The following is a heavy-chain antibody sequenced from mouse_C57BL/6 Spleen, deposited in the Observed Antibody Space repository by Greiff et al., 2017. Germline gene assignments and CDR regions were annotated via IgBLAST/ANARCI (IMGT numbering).Heavy chain of an antibody. CDR1: GFNIKDDY. V-gene: IGHV14-4*01. D-gene: IGHD2-5*01. J-gene: IGHJ2*01. Sequence: VQLQQSGAELVRPGASVKLSCTASGFNIKDDYMHWVKQRPEQGLEWIGWIDPENGDTEYASKFQGKATITADTSSNTAYLQLSILTSEDTAVYYCTTPSYYSNYVWGQGTTLTVSS. CDR2: IDPENGDT. CDR3: TTPSYYSNYV.